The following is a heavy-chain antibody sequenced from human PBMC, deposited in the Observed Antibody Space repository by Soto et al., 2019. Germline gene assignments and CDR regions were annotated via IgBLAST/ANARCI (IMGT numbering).Heavy chain of an antibody. J-gene: IGHJ5*02. CDR2: IYYSGST. D-gene: IGHD1-26*01. V-gene: IGHV4-39*01. Sequence: QLHLRESGPGLVKPSETLSLTCTVSGGSITSSSYYWGWIRQPPGKGLEWIGSIYYSGSTYYNPSLKSRVTISGETSKNLSYLKLSSVTAADTAVYYCATQEVGGSYVYTFDPWGQGTLVTVSS. CDR3: ATQEVGGSYVYTFDP. CDR1: GGSITSSSYY.